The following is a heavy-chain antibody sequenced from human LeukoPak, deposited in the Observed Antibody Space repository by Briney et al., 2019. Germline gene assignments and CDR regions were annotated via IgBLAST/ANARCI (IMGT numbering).Heavy chain of an antibody. CDR2: MSISGSTT. D-gene: IGHD3-10*01. Sequence: PGGSLRLSRAASGFTFSSYGMSWVRQAPGKGLEWVSYMSISGSTTLYTDSVKGRFTISRDNARNSLYLQMNSLRAEDTAVYYCARDDYYGSGSYWHDAFDIWGQGTMVTVSS. CDR1: GFTFSSYG. J-gene: IGHJ3*02. V-gene: IGHV3-48*04. CDR3: ARDDYYGSGSYWHDAFDI.